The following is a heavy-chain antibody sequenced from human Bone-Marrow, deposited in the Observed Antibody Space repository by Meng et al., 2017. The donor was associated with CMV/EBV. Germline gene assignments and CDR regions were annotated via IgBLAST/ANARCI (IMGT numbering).Heavy chain of an antibody. J-gene: IGHJ4*02. CDR1: GGSFSGYY. CDR2: IKHSGST. V-gene: IGHV4-34*01. D-gene: IGHD1-26*01. CDR3: ARGQGSGSYY. Sequence: QVQLQQWGAGLLKPSETLSLTCAVYGGSFSGYYWSWIRQPPGKGLEWIGEIKHSGSTNYNPSLKSRVTISVDTSKNQFSLKLSSVTAADTAVYSCARGQGSGSYYWGQGTLVTVSS.